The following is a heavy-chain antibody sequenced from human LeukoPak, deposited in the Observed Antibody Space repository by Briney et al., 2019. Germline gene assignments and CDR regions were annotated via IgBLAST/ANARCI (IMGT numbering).Heavy chain of an antibody. V-gene: IGHV3-13*01. J-gene: IGHJ4*02. CDR2: IGTAGDT. Sequence: GGSLRLSCAASGFTFSSYDMHWVRQATGKGLEWVSAIGTAGDTYYPDSVRGRFTISRDNSKNTLYVQMNSLRDEDTAVYYCAKDQRWESPHYLDSWGQGTLVTVSS. CDR1: GFTFSSYD. CDR3: AKDQRWESPHYLDS. D-gene: IGHD1-26*01.